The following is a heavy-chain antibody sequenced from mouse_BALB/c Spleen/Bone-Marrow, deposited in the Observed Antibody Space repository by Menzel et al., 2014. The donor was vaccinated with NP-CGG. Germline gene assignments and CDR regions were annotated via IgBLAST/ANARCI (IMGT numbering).Heavy chain of an antibody. J-gene: IGHJ2*01. CDR1: GYTFTSYW. Sequence: VHVKQSGAALVRPGASVKLSCKASGYTFTSYWMNWVKQRPGQGLEWIGMVDPSDSKTHFNQMFKDKATLTVDKSSSTAYMHLSSLTSEDSAVYYCARNWAFDYWGQGTTLTVSS. CDR2: VDPSDSKT. CDR3: ARNWAFDY. V-gene: IGHV1-61*01. D-gene: IGHD4-1*01.